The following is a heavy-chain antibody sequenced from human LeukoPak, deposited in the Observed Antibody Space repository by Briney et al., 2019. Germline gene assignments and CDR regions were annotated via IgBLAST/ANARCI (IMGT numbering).Heavy chain of an antibody. CDR3: ATRGYSGYDVDY. D-gene: IGHD5-12*01. J-gene: IGHJ4*02. Sequence: AASVKVSCKVSGYTFTDYYMHWVQQAPGKGLERVGLVDPEDGETIYAEKFQGRVTITADTSTDTAYMELSSLRSEDTAVYYCATRGYSGYDVDYWGQGTLVTVSS. CDR1: GYTFTDYY. CDR2: VDPEDGET. V-gene: IGHV1-69-2*01.